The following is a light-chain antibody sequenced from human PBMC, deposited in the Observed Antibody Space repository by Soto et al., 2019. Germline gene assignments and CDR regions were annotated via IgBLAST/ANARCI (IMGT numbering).Light chain of an antibody. Sequence: LTQPACLTVSAGRSITISYTGTSSDVGGYNYVSWYQQHPGKAPKLMIYDVSNRPSGVSKRFSGSKSGNPASLTISGLQAEDEADYYCRSYPSRSLYVFGTGTRSPS. V-gene: IGLV2-14*01. J-gene: IGLJ1*01. CDR1: SSDVGGYNY. CDR3: RSYPSRSLYV. CDR2: DVS.